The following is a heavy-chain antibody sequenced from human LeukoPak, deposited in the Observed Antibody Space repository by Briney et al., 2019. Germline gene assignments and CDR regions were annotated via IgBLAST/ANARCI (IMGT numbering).Heavy chain of an antibody. CDR3: ARERSPEDYMDV. CDR2: ISPNSGGT. CDR1: GYTLIGYQ. J-gene: IGHJ6*03. V-gene: IGHV1-2*02. Sequence: ASVNVSCKASGYTLIGYQLHWVRQAPGQGLEWMGWISPNSGGTHYAQKFQGRVTMTRDTSINKVYMELRRLRSDDTAVYYCARERSPEDYMDVWGKGTTVTVSS.